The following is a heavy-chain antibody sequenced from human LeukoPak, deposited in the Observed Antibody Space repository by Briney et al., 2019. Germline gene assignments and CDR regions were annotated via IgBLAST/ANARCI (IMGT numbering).Heavy chain of an antibody. V-gene: IGHV5-51*01. Sequence: GESPKISCKGSGYNFTIYWIGWVRQMPGKGLEWMGIIYPGDSDTRYSPSFQGQVTISADKSISTAYLQWSSLKASDTAMYYCAIFDFLFGEIDNWFDPWGQGTQVTVSS. J-gene: IGHJ5*02. CDR2: IYPGDSDT. CDR1: GYNFTIYW. D-gene: IGHD3-16*01. CDR3: AIFDFLFGEIDNWFDP.